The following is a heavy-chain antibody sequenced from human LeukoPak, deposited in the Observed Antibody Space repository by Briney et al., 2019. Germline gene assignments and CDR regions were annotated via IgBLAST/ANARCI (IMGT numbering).Heavy chain of an antibody. CDR3: ASSSPSLWNFDY. CDR2: IYTSGST. J-gene: IGHJ4*02. D-gene: IGHD6-6*01. Sequence: SSETLSLTCTVSGGSISSYYWSWIRQPPGKGLEWIGYIYTSGSTNYNPSLKSRVTISVDTSKNQFSLKLSSVTAADTAVYYCASSSPSLWNFDYWGQGTLVTVSS. V-gene: IGHV4-4*09. CDR1: GGSISSYY.